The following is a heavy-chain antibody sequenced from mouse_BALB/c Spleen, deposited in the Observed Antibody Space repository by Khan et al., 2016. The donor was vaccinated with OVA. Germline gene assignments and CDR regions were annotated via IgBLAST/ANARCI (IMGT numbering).Heavy chain of an antibody. CDR3: AQPSYYPRNFEV. V-gene: IGHV14-3*02. CDR1: GFNIKDTY. Sequence: EVQLQQSGAELVKPGASVKLSCTASGFNIKDTYIHWVKQRPEQGLEWIGRIAPANGNTEYDPKFKGKATITADTSSNTSYLQLSSLTSDDTAVYYCAQPSYYPRNFEVWGAGTTVIVSS. CDR2: IAPANGNT. J-gene: IGHJ1*01. D-gene: IGHD1-1*01.